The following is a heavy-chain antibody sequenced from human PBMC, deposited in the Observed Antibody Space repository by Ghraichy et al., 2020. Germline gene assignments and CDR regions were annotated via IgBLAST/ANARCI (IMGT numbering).Heavy chain of an antibody. V-gene: IGHV3-9*01. CDR2: ISWNSGSV. CDR1: RFSFDDYA. J-gene: IGHJ3*02. CDR3: AKSLRLFMGVGAFDI. Sequence: GGSLRLSCTASRFSFDDYAMHWVRQAPGKGLEWVSGISWNSGSVDYADSVKGRFTISRDNAKDSLYLQMNSLRLEDTALYYCAKSLRLFMGVGAFDIWGQGTMVTVSS. D-gene: IGHD3-16*01.